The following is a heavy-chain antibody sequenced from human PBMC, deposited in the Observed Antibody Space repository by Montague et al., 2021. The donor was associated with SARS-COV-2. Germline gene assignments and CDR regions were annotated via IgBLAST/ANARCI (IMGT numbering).Heavy chain of an antibody. J-gene: IGHJ4*02. CDR3: ARIRDYDILTGSYSGFDX. D-gene: IGHD3-9*01. Sequence: PPLVKPTQTLTLTCTFSGFSLGTSGMCVSWIRQPPGKALEWLALIDWDDDKYYSTSLKTRLTISKDTSKNQVVLTMTNMDPVDTATYYCARIRDYDILTGSYSGFDXWGQGTLVTVSS. CDR1: GFSLGTSGMC. CDR2: IDWDDDK. V-gene: IGHV2-70*01.